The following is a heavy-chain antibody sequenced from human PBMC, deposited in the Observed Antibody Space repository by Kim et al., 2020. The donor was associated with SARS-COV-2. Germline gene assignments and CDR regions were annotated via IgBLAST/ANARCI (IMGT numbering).Heavy chain of an antibody. J-gene: IGHJ5*02. D-gene: IGHD6-13*01. CDR1: GGSISSYY. Sequence: SETLSLTCTVSGGSISSYYWSWIRQPPGKGLEWIGYIYYSGSTNYNPSLKSRVTISVDTSKNQFSLKLSSVTAADTAVYYCARGDSSSWYSWFDPWGQGTLVTVSS. CDR2: IYYSGST. V-gene: IGHV4-59*13. CDR3: ARGDSSSWYSWFDP.